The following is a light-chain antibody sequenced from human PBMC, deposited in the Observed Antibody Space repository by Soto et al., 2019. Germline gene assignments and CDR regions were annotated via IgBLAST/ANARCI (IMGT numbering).Light chain of an antibody. CDR3: AAWDDSLNGWV. V-gene: IGLV1-44*01. J-gene: IGLJ7*01. CDR2: SND. CDR1: SSNIGTNT. Sequence: QSVVTQPPSASGTPGQRVPISCSGSSSNIGTNTVNWYQQLPGTAPKLLIYSNDQRPSGVPDRFSGSKSGTSASLAISGLQSEDEADYYCAAWDDSLNGWVFGGGTQLTVL.